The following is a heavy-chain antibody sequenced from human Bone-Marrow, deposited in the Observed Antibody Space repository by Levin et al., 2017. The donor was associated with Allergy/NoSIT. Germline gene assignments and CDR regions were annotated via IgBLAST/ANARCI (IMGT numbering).Heavy chain of an antibody. CDR3: ARTVIGDPRHNPFDP. J-gene: IGHJ5*02. V-gene: IGHV4-4*07. Sequence: KPSETLSLTCSVSGDSISNYYWNWLRQPAGKGLQWIGRIYTDGRTNYHPSLESRVTMSQDASKNHFSLRLTSLTTADTGIYFCARTVIGDPRHNPFDPWGQGTLVIVSS. D-gene: IGHD2-21*02. CDR1: GDSISNYY. CDR2: IYTDGRT.